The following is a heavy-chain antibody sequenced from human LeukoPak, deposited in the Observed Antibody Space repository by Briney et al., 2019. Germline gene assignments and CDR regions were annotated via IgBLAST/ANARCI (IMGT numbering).Heavy chain of an antibody. CDR2: IIPIFGTA. D-gene: IGHD6-6*01. Sequence: GASVKVSCKASGGTFISYAISWVRQAPGQGLEWMGGIIPIFGTANYAQKFQGRVTITADESTSTAYMELSSLRSEDTAVYYCATHHSSSPLDYWGQGTLVTVSS. V-gene: IGHV1-69*13. CDR3: ATHHSSSPLDY. J-gene: IGHJ4*02. CDR1: GGTFISYA.